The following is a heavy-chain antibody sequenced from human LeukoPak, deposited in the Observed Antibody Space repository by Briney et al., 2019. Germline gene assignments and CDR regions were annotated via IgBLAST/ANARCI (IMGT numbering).Heavy chain of an antibody. Sequence: GGSLRLSCAAYGFTFSSYSMNLVRQAPGKGLEWVSSISSSSSYIYYADSVKGRFTISRDNAKNSLYLQMNSLRAEDTAVYYCASSHTDFDYWGQGTLVTVSS. CDR3: ASSHTDFDY. J-gene: IGHJ4*02. V-gene: IGHV3-21*01. CDR1: GFTFSSYS. CDR2: ISSSSSYI.